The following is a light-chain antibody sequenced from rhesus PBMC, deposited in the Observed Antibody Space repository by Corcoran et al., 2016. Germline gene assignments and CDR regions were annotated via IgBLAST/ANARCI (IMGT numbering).Light chain of an antibody. V-gene: IGKV1-74*01. J-gene: IGKJ4*01. CDR1: ENVNNY. CDR3: QHSYGTPLT. CDR2: AAS. Sequence: DIQMTQSPSSLSASVGDRVTITCRASENVNNYLHWYQQKPGKAPKLLIYAASTLQSGVPSRFSGSGSGTVYTFTIRSLQPEDVATYYCQHSYGTPLTFGGGTKVEIK.